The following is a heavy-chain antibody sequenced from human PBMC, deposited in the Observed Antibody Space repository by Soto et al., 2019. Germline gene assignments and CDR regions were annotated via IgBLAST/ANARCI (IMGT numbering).Heavy chain of an antibody. V-gene: IGHV5-10-1*01. D-gene: IGHD6-13*01. CDR2: IDPSDSYT. Sequence: GESLKISCKGSGYSFTSYWISWVRQMPGKGLEWMGRIDPSDSYTNYSPSFQGHVTISADKSISTAYLQWSSLKASDTAMYCCARHRIAAAGHNWFDPWGQGTLVTVSS. CDR1: GYSFTSYW. CDR3: ARHRIAAAGHNWFDP. J-gene: IGHJ5*02.